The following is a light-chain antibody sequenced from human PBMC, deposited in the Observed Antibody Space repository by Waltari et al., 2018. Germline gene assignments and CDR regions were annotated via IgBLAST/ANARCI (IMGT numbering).Light chain of an antibody. CDR2: DAS. CDR3: QKYGSLPAT. CDR1: QSISKY. V-gene: IGKV3-20*01. J-gene: IGKJ1*01. Sequence: EIMLTQSPGTLSLSPGERATLSCRASQSISKYLAGYQQKPGQAPRLLIYDASIRATGIPDSFSGSGYGTDFSLTISRLEPEDYAVYYCQKYGSLPATFGRGTKVEIK.